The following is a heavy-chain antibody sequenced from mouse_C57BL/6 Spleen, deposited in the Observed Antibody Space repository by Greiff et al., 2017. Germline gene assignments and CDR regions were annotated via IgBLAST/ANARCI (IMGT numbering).Heavy chain of an antibody. Sequence: EVKLMESEGGLVQPGSSMKLSCTASGFTFSDYYMAWVRQVPEKGLEWVANINYDGSSTYYLDSLKSRFIISRDNAKNILYLQMSSLKSEDTATYYCARGPPYSKDYYAMDYWGQGTSVTVSS. CDR1: GFTFSDYY. J-gene: IGHJ4*01. CDR3: ARGPPYSKDYYAMDY. V-gene: IGHV5-16*01. CDR2: INYDGSST. D-gene: IGHD2-5*01.